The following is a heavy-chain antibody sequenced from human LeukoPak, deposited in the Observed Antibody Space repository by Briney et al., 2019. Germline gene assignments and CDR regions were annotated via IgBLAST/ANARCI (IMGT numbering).Heavy chain of an antibody. Sequence: SVKVSCKASGYTFTSYGISWVRQAPGQGLEWMGGIIPIFDTTNYAQKFQGRVTITADTSTSTAYMELSSLRSEDTAVYYCARDGRYFDWSPTYYYYYYMDVWGKGTTVTVSS. J-gene: IGHJ6*03. D-gene: IGHD3-9*01. V-gene: IGHV1-69*06. CDR3: ARDGRYFDWSPTYYYYYYMDV. CDR1: GYTFTSYG. CDR2: IIPIFDTT.